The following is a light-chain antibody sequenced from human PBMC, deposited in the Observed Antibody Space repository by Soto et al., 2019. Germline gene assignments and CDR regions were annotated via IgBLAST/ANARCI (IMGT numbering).Light chain of an antibody. CDR3: QQSDSSLYT. J-gene: IGKJ2*01. CDR1: QSVSSTY. V-gene: IGKV3-20*01. CDR2: GAS. Sequence: EIVLTQSPGTLSLSPGERATLSCRASQSVSSTYLAWYQQKPGQAPRLLIYGASSRATGIPDRFSGSGSGTQFTLTISRLEPEDFALYFCQQSDSSLYTFGQGTKLEIK.